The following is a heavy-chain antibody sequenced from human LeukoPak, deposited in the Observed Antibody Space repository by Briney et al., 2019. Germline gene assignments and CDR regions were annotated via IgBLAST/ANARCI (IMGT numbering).Heavy chain of an antibody. D-gene: IGHD5-18*01. Sequence: SETLSLTCTVSGGSISNYYWSWIRQPPGKGLQWIGYIYYSGNSNYNPSLKSRVTISIDTAKNQFSLKLTPVTAADTAVYYCAGDSYGTDSWGQGTLVTVSS. J-gene: IGHJ5*01. CDR1: GGSISNYY. V-gene: IGHV4-59*01. CDR3: AGDSYGTDS. CDR2: IYYSGNS.